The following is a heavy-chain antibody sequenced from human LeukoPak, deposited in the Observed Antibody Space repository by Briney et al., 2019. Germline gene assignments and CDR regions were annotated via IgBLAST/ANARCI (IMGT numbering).Heavy chain of an antibody. CDR1: GFTFSSYE. V-gene: IGHV3-48*03. Sequence: GGSLRLSCAASGFTFSSYEMNWVRQAPGKGLEWVSYISSSGSTIYYADSVKGRFTISRDNSKNTLYLQMNSLRAEDTAVYYCARAQYYYDSSGYPLNDAFDIWGQGTMVTVSS. J-gene: IGHJ3*02. D-gene: IGHD3-22*01. CDR3: ARAQYYYDSSGYPLNDAFDI. CDR2: ISSSGSTI.